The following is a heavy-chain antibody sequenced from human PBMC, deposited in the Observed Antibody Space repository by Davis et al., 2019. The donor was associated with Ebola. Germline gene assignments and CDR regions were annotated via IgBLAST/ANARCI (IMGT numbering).Heavy chain of an antibody. V-gene: IGHV4-59*01. CDR1: GGSISSYY. CDR3: ARVIPTGGYVWGSYPVGFDY. J-gene: IGHJ4*02. CDR2: IYYSGST. Sequence: PGGSLRLSCTVSGGSISSYYWSWIRQPPGKGLEWIGYIYYSGSTNYNPSLKSRVTISVDTSKNQFSLKLSSVTAADTAVYYCARVIPTGGYVWGSYPVGFDYWGQGTLVTVSS. D-gene: IGHD3-16*02.